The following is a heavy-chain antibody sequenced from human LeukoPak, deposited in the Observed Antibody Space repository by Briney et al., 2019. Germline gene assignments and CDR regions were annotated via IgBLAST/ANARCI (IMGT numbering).Heavy chain of an antibody. CDR3: ARRGYDSSGYYYHIDY. J-gene: IGHJ4*02. CDR1: GYSITSYW. Sequence: GESLKISCKCSGYSITSYWIGWVRQMPGKSLEWMGIIYPGDSDTRYSPSFQGQVTISADKSISTAYLQWSSLKASDTAMYYCARRGYDSSGYYYHIDYWGQGTLVTVSS. D-gene: IGHD3-22*01. V-gene: IGHV5-51*01. CDR2: IYPGDSDT.